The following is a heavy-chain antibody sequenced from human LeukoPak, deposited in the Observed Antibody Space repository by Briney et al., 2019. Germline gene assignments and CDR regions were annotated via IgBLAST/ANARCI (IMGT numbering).Heavy chain of an antibody. Sequence: SQTLSLTCTVSGGSISSGDYYWSWIRQPPGKGLEWIGYIYYSGSTYYNPSLKSRVTISVDTSKNQFSLKLSSVTAADTAVYHPSVYVAGTDAFDIWGQGTMVTVSS. CDR3: SVYVAGTDAFDI. J-gene: IGHJ3*02. CDR2: IYYSGST. V-gene: IGHV4-30-4*01. D-gene: IGHD5/OR15-5a*01. CDR1: GGSISSGDYY.